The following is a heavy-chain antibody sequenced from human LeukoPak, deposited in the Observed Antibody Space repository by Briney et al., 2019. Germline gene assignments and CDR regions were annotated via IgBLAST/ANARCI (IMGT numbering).Heavy chain of an antibody. Sequence: KTSETLSLTCTVSGGSISSGSYYWSWIRQPAGKGLEWIGRIYTSGSTNYNPSLNSRVTMSRDTSKNHFSLRLSSVTAADTALYFCARGRVSSSTWYSTYYYYFCMDVWGKGTTVTVSS. CDR3: ARGRVSSSTWYSTYYYYFCMDV. D-gene: IGHD6-13*01. J-gene: IGHJ6*03. CDR1: GGSISSGSYY. V-gene: IGHV4-61*02. CDR2: IYTSGST.